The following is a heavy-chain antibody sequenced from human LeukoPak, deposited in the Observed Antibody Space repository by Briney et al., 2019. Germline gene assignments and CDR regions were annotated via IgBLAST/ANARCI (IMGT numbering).Heavy chain of an antibody. D-gene: IGHD6-19*01. CDR1: GFTFSSYS. CDR3: ARHSSGWYEAFDI. V-gene: IGHV3-21*01. J-gene: IGHJ3*02. CDR2: ISSSSSYI. Sequence: GGYLRLSCAASGFTFSSYSMNWVRQAPGKGLEWVSSISSSSSYIYYADSVKGRFTISRDNGKNSLYLQINSLRAEDTAVYYCARHSSGWYEAFDIWGQGTMVTVSS.